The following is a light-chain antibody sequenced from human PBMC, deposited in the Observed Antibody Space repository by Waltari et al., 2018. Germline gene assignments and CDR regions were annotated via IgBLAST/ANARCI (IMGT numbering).Light chain of an antibody. CDR1: QNIDKS. Sequence: DIQMTQSPSSLSASVGDRVTITCRASQNIDKSLNWYQQKPGKAPNLLIYAASSLQTGVPSRFSGSGSGTDFTLTITSLQPECFATYYCQQSYSILRTFGQGTKLGI. CDR2: AAS. V-gene: IGKV1-39*01. J-gene: IGKJ1*01. CDR3: QQSYSILRT.